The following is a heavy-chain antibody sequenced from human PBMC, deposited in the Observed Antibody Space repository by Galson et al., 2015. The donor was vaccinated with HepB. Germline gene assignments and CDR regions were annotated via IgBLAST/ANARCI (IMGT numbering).Heavy chain of an antibody. V-gene: IGHV3-23*01. J-gene: IGHJ4*02. CDR2: ISGASGAT. CDR1: GFTFSGSD. Sequence: SLRLSCAASGFTFSGSDMSWVRQAPGKGLEWVSYISGASGATYYADSVKGRFTISRDNSKNTVYLQMNSLRADDTALYYCARDREAWGAGIFDHWGQGILVTVSS. D-gene: IGHD1-26*01. CDR3: ARDREAWGAGIFDH.